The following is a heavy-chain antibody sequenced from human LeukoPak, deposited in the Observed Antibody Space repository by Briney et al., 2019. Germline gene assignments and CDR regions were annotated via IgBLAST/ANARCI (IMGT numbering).Heavy chain of an antibody. CDR2: ISYDGSNK. Sequence: GGSLRLSCAASGFTFSSYAMHWVRQAPGKGLEGVAVISYDGSNKYYADSVKGRFTISRDNSKKTLYLQMNSLRAEDTAVYYCARAALQYSSGWLGYWGQGTLVTVSS. CDR3: ARAALQYSSGWLGY. D-gene: IGHD6-19*01. CDR1: GFTFSSYA. J-gene: IGHJ4*02. V-gene: IGHV3-30-3*01.